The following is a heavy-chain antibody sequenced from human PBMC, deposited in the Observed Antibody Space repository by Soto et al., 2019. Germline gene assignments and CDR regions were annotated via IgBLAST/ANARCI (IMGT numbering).Heavy chain of an antibody. J-gene: IGHJ4*02. CDR3: ARGVRGVATIAIGFYLDY. D-gene: IGHD5-12*01. CDR2: ISYDGSNI. V-gene: IGHV3-30*03. CDR1: GFIFNSYG. Sequence: QVQLVESGGGVVQPGRSLRLSCAASGFIFNSYGMHWIRQAPGKGLEWVAVISYDGSNIFYADSVKGRFTISRDNSNNTQYLQMNSLRCDYTAVYYCARGVRGVATIAIGFYLDYWGQGTLVTTSS.